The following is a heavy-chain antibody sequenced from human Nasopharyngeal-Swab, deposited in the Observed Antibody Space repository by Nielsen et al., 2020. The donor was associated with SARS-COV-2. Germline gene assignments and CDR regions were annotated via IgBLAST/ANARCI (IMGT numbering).Heavy chain of an antibody. D-gene: IGHD1-14*01. Sequence: GESLKISCAASGFTFSSYSMNWVRQAPGKGLEWVSYISSSTSTIYYADSVRGRFTVSRDNSKNTLYLQMSSLRAEDTAVYYCAKGTGMTYRAIDYWGQGTLVTASS. CDR1: GFTFSSYS. CDR3: AKGTGMTYRAIDY. V-gene: IGHV3-48*01. J-gene: IGHJ4*02. CDR2: ISSSTSTI.